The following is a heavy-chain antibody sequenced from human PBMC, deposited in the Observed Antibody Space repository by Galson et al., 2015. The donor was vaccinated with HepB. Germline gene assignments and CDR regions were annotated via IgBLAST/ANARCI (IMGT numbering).Heavy chain of an antibody. D-gene: IGHD6-13*01. CDR1: GFTFSNYA. V-gene: IGHV3-30-3*01. J-gene: IGHJ4*02. CDR2: ISYDATNK. Sequence: SLRLSCAASGFTFSNYAINWVRQAPGRGLEWVAMISYDATNKFYANSVKGRFTISRDNSNNTLNLQMNNLRAEDTAVYYCVRDKATSWSYLDYWGQGTVVTVS. CDR3: VRDKATSWSYLDY.